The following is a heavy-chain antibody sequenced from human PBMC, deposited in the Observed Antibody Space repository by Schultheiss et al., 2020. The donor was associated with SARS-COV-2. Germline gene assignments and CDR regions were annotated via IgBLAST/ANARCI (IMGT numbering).Heavy chain of an antibody. CDR3: ARGVAHYYDSSGYYYYYYGMDV. J-gene: IGHJ6*02. V-gene: IGHV4-61*08. CDR1: GGSISSGGYY. CDR2: IYYSGST. Sequence: SETLSLTCTVSGGSISSGGYYWSWIRQPPGKGLEWIGYIYYSGSTNYNPSLKSRVTISVDTSKNQFSLKLSSVTAADTAVYYCARGVAHYYDSSGYYYYYYGMDVWGQGTTVTVSS. D-gene: IGHD3-22*01.